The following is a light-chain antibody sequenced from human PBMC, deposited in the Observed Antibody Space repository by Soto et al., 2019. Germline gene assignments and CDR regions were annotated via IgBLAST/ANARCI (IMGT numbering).Light chain of an antibody. CDR3: GEDGRALT. CDR2: DAS. V-gene: IGKV3-20*01. J-gene: IGKJ4*01. CDR1: QSVTNSY. Sequence: EIVLTQSPGTLSLSPGERATLSCRASQSVTNSYLAWYQQKPGQAPRLFIYDASRRATGIPDRFSGSGSGTDFILMISRMQPEEFAVYYCGEDGRALTCGGGAKVEIK.